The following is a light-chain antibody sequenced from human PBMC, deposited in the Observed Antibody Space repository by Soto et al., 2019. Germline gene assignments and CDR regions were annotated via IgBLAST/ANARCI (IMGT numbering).Light chain of an antibody. Sequence: EIVLTQSPATLSLSPGERATLSCRASQSVSSHLGWYQQKPGQAPRLLIYDASNRATGVPARFSGSGSGTDFTLTISSLEPEDFAVYHCQQRSNWPGTFGQGTKVEIK. CDR1: QSVSSH. CDR2: DAS. J-gene: IGKJ1*01. CDR3: QQRSNWPGT. V-gene: IGKV3-11*01.